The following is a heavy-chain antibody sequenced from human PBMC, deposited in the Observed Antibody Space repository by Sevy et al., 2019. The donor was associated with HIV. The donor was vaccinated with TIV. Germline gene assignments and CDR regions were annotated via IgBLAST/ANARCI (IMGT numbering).Heavy chain of an antibody. CDR1: GFTFSSYG. D-gene: IGHD1-26*01. CDR2: IWYDGSQK. V-gene: IGHV3-33*06. Sequence: GGSLRLSCAASGFTFSSYGMHWVRQAPGKGLEWVALIWYDGSQKYYADSVKGRFTISRDNSKNMLYRQMNSLRAEDTAVYYCAKGADISGHKHDNFDNWGQGSLVTVSS. CDR3: AKGADISGHKHDNFDN. J-gene: IGHJ4*02.